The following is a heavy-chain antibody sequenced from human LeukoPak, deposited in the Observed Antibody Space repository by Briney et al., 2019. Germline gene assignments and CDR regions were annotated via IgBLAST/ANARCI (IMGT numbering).Heavy chain of an antibody. CDR2: ISGSGGST. V-gene: IGHV3-23*01. CDR3: AKDPQKYYYGSGSCLDY. D-gene: IGHD3-10*01. J-gene: IGHJ4*02. CDR1: GFTFSSYA. Sequence: PGGSLRLSCAASGFTFSSYAMSWVRQAPGKGLEWVSAISGSGGSTYYADPVKGRFTISRDNSKNTLYLQMNSLRAEDTAVYYCAKDPQKYYYGSGSCLDYWGQGTLVTVSS.